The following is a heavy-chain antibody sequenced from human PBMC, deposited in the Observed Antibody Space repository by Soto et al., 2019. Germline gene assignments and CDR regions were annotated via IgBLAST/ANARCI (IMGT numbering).Heavy chain of an antibody. V-gene: IGHV4-30-4*01. CDR1: GGSISYDHYH. D-gene: IGHD2-21*02. CDR2: IHYSGSV. Sequence: QVQLQESGPGLVRPSQTLSLTCTVSGGSISYDHYHWTWIRQPPGKGLEWIGYIHYSGSVFYNPSLQSRLSMSVDTSKNLFSLKLSSVTAADMAVYFCAREDDGGDRDYYGLDVWGQGTTVTVSS. J-gene: IGHJ6*02. CDR3: AREDDGGDRDYYGLDV.